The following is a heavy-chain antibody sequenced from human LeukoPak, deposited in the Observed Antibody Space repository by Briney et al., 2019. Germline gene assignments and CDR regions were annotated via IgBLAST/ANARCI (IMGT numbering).Heavy chain of an antibody. J-gene: IGHJ5*02. CDR3: ARHLKRYFDNWFDL. CDR2: IYYSGST. CDR1: GGSISSSSYY. D-gene: IGHD2/OR15-2a*01. Sequence: SETLSLTCTVSGGSISSSSYYWGWIRQPPGKGLEWIGSIYYSGSTYYNPSLKSRVTISVDTSKNQFSLKLSSVTAADTAVYYCARHLKRYFDNWFDLWGQGTLVTVSS. V-gene: IGHV4-39*01.